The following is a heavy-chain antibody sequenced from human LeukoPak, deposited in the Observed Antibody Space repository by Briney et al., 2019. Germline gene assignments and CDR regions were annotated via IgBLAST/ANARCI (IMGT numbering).Heavy chain of an antibody. Sequence: ASVKVSCKASGYTFTSYYMHWVRQAPGQGLEWMGIINPSGGSTSYAQKFQGRVTMTRDTSTSTVYMELSSLRSGDTAVYYCARLRMDHYYDSSGSLDYWGQGTLVTVSS. CDR3: ARLRMDHYYDSSGSLDY. CDR2: INPSGGST. CDR1: GYTFTSYY. J-gene: IGHJ4*02. V-gene: IGHV1-46*01. D-gene: IGHD3-22*01.